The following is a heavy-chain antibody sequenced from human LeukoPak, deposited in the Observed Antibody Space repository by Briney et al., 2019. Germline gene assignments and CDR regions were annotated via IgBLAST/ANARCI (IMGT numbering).Heavy chain of an antibody. CDR1: GYSFTSYW. CDR3: ARSTSGRPSYFDY. Sequence: GESLQISCQGSGYSFTSYWIGWVRQMPGKGLEWMGIIYPGDSDTRYSPSFQGQVTISADKSISTAYLQWSSLKASDTAMYYCARSTSGRPSYFDYWGQGTLVTVSS. V-gene: IGHV5-51*01. J-gene: IGHJ4*02. D-gene: IGHD1-26*01. CDR2: IYPGDSDT.